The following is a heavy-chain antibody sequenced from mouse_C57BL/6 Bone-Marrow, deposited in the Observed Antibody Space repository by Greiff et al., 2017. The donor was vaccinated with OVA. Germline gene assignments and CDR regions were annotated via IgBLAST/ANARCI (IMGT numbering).Heavy chain of an antibody. J-gene: IGHJ4*01. D-gene: IGHD2-4*01. CDR1: GYTFTDYN. V-gene: IGHV1-18*01. CDR2: INPNNGGT. CDR3: ARNYYDYDKAMDY. Sequence: VQLQQSGPELVKPGASVKIPCKASGYTFTDYNMAWVKQSHGKSLEWIGDINPNNGGTIYNQKFKGKATLTVDKSSSTAYMELRSLTSEDTAVYYCARNYYDYDKAMDYWGQGTSVTVSS.